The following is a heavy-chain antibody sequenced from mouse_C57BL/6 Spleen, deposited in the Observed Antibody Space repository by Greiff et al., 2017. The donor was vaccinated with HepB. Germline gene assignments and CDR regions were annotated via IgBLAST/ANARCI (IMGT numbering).Heavy chain of an antibody. CDR3: ARKESNSYYYAMDY. V-gene: IGHV1-26*01. J-gene: IGHJ4*01. Sequence: EVQLQQSGPELVKPGASVKISCKASGYTFTDYYMNWVKQSHGKSLEWIGDINPNNGGTSYNQKFKGKATLTVDKSSSTAYMELRSLTSEDSAVYYCARKESNSYYYAMDYWGQGTSVTVSS. D-gene: IGHD2-5*01. CDR1: GYTFTDYY. CDR2: INPNNGGT.